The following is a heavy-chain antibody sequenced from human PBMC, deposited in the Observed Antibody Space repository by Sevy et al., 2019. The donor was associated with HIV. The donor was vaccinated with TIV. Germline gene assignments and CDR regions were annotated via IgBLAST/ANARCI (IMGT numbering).Heavy chain of an antibody. J-gene: IGHJ4*02. Sequence: GGSLRLSCAASGFTFSSYAMSWVRQAPGKGLEWVSAISGRGSRTYFADSVKGRFAFSRDNSKNTLYLQMNSLRAEDTAVYYGAKGGADTARAAYGTSWYVDYWGQGTLVTVSS. CDR3: AKGGADTARAAYGTSWYVDY. CDR2: ISGRGSRT. D-gene: IGHD5-18*01. CDR1: GFTFSSYA. V-gene: IGHV3-23*01.